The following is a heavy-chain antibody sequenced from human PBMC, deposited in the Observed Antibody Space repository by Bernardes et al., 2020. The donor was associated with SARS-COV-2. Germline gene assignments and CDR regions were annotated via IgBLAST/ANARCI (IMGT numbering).Heavy chain of an antibody. V-gene: IGHV4-39*01. J-gene: IGHJ4*02. CDR1: GGSISSSSYY. CDR3: ARPSSGNYFYYFDY. D-gene: IGHD1-26*01. CDR2: IYYSGST. Sequence: SEPLSLTCTVSGGSISSSSYYWGWLLQPPGKGLEWIGSIYYSGSTYYNPSLKSRVTISVDTSKNQFSLKLSSVTAADTAVYYCARPSSGNYFYYFDYWGQGTLVTVSS.